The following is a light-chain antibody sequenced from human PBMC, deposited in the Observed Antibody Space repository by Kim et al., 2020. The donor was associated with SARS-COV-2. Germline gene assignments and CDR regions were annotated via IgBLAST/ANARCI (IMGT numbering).Light chain of an antibody. Sequence: SASVGDRVTITCRASQAIRHDLDWYQQKPGIAPKRLIYATSNLQSGVPSRFSGSGSGTEFTLTISSLQPEDFATYFCLQRSTYPPTFGQGTKLEI. CDR3: LQRSTYPPT. J-gene: IGKJ2*01. CDR2: ATS. CDR1: QAIRHD. V-gene: IGKV1-17*01.